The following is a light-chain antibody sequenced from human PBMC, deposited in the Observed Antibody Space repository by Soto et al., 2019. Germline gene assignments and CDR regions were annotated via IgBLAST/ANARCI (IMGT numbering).Light chain of an antibody. J-gene: IGLJ1*01. CDR1: SSDVGGYNY. CDR2: DVN. V-gene: IGLV2-14*01. CDR3: SSYTGISTLYV. Sequence: QSVLTQPASVSWTPGQSITISCTGTSSDVGGYNYVSWYQQHPGKAPKVMIYDVNNRPSGVSNRFSGSKSGNTASLTISGFQVEDEPDYHASSYTGISTLYVFGPGTKVPV.